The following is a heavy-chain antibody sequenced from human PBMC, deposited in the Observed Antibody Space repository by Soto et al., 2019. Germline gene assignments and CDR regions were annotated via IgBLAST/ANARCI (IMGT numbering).Heavy chain of an antibody. Sequence: HPGGSLRLSCAASGFSFSKYGMYWVRQTPGKGLEWVAGISYDGNNQKSADSVKGRFTISRDNSKNTVHLQMNSLRPEDTAVYYCAKAQVQLWLRSPFDSWGQGTLVTVSS. J-gene: IGHJ4*02. CDR1: GFSFSKYG. CDR3: AKAQVQLWLRSPFDS. D-gene: IGHD5-18*01. CDR2: ISYDGNNQ. V-gene: IGHV3-30*18.